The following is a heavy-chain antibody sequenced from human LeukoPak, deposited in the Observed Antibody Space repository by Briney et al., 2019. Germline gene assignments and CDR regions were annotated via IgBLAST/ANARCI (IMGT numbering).Heavy chain of an antibody. CDR2: MYYRGSA. V-gene: IGHV4-59*08. CDR1: GDSISSKY. J-gene: IGHJ4*02. Sequence: SETLSLTCTVSGDSISSKYWSWLRQPPGKGLKWIGHMYYRGSANYNPSLKSRVSISIDTSKNQLSLKMRSVTAADTAVYYCARFNEFNGTWSFDYWGQGILVTVSP. D-gene: IGHD1-1*01. CDR3: ARFNEFNGTWSFDY.